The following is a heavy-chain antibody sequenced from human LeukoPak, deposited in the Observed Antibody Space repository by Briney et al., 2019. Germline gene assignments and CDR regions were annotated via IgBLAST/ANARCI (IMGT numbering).Heavy chain of an antibody. V-gene: IGHV4-34*01. CDR2: INRSGST. CDR1: GGSFSGYY. Sequence: SETLSLTCAVYGGSFSGYYWSWIRQPPGKGVEWIGEINRSGSTNYNTSLKSRVTISVDTSKNQSSLKLSSVTAADTAVYYCARSVATGSDDILTGYYRFDPWGQGTLVAVSS. D-gene: IGHD3-9*01. J-gene: IGHJ5*02. CDR3: ARSVATGSDDILTGYYRFDP.